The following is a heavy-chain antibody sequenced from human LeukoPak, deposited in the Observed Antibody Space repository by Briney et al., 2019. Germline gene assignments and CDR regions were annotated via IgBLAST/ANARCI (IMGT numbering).Heavy chain of an antibody. Sequence: ASVKVSCKASGYTFTGYYMHWGRQAPGQGLEWMGWINPNSGGTNYAQRFQGRVTMTRDTSISTAYMELSRLRSDDTAVYYCARGASGVYTVTTSWFDPWGQGTLVTVPS. CDR1: GYTFTGYY. D-gene: IGHD4-17*01. V-gene: IGHV1-2*02. CDR2: INPNSGGT. CDR3: ARGASGVYTVTTSWFDP. J-gene: IGHJ5*02.